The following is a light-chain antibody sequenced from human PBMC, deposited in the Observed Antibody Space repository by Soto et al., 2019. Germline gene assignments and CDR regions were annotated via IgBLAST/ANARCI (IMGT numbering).Light chain of an antibody. CDR2: GAS. CDR1: QGISSY. J-gene: IGKJ1*01. Sequence: DIQLTQSPSFLSASVGDRVTITCRASQGISSYLAWYQQKPGKAPKVLIYGASTLQSGVPSRFSGSGSGTEFTLTISSLQPEDFATYYCLQDYNYPRTFGQGTKVEIK. CDR3: LQDYNYPRT. V-gene: IGKV1-9*01.